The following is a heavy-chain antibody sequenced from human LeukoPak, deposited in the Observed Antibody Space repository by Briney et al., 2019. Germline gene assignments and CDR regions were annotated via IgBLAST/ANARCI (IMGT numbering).Heavy chain of an antibody. J-gene: IGHJ4*02. CDR2: ISRRGDTE. D-gene: IGHD2/OR15-2a*01. CDR1: GFTFSSYE. V-gene: IGHV3-48*03. Sequence: GGSLRLSCAASGFTFSSYEMNWVRQAPGKGLEWLSYISRRGDTEYYADSVKGRSTISRDNAKNSVFLEMNSLRAEDTALYYCARDWSTTSRISGFDYWGQGTLVTVSA. CDR3: ARDWSTTSRISGFDY.